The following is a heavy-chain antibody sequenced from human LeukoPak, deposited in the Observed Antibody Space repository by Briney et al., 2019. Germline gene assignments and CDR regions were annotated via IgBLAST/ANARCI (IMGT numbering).Heavy chain of an antibody. D-gene: IGHD3-10*01. CDR2: IFYSGST. V-gene: IGHV4-59*01. CDR1: GGSISSYY. Sequence: SETLSLTCTVSGGSISSYYWSWIRQSPGKGLEWIGYIFYSGSTNYSPSLKSRVTISVDTSKNQFSLKLSSVTAADTAVYYCARVPKPLWFGGKSKAGREYYFDYWGQGTLVTVSS. J-gene: IGHJ4*02. CDR3: ARVPKPLWFGGKSKAGREYYFDY.